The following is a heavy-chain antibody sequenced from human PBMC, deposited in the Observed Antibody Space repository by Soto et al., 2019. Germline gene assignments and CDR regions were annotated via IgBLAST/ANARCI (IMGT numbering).Heavy chain of an antibody. CDR1: GGSISSSNW. Sequence: QVQLQESGPGLVKPSGTLSLTCAVSGGSISSSNWWSWVRQPPGRGLEWIGEILHSGSTSYNPSLKSRVNISVDKSQNQFSLKLNSATAADTAVYYCARGPTITGTISWFDPWGQGTLVIVSS. CDR2: ILHSGST. V-gene: IGHV4-4*02. J-gene: IGHJ5*02. CDR3: ARGPTITGTISWFDP. D-gene: IGHD1-7*01.